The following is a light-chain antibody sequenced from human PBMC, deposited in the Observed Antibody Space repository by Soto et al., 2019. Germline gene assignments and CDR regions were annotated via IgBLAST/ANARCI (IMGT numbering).Light chain of an antibody. CDR2: GNN. J-gene: IGLJ2*01. CDR3: QSYDSSLSGVV. Sequence: QAVVTQPPSVSGAPGQTVTISCIGSSSNIGAGYDVHWYQQLPGTAPQLLIYGNNNRPSGVPDRFSGSKSGTSGSLAITGLQAADEADYYCQSYDSSLSGVVFGGRTKLTVL. V-gene: IGLV1-40*01. CDR1: SSNIGAGYD.